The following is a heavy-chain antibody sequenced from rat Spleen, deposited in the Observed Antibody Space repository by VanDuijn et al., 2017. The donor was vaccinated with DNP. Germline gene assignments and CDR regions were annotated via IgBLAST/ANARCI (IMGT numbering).Heavy chain of an antibody. V-gene: IGHV2-1*01. D-gene: IGHD5-1*01. CDR2: MWYDGDT. CDR3: ARSGRAMDA. Sequence: QVQLRESGPGLVQPSQTLSLTCTVSGFSLATYSVRWVRQPSGKGPEWMGKMWYDGDTAYNSALKSRLSISRDTSKSQVFLKMNSVQTEDTAMYFCARSGRAMDAWGQGISVTVSS. CDR1: GFSLATYS. J-gene: IGHJ4*01.